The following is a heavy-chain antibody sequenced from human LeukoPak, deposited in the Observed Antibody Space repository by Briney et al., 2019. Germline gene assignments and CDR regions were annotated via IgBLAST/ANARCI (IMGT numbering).Heavy chain of an antibody. V-gene: IGHV3-30-3*01. CDR1: GFTFSSYA. CDR2: ISYDGSNK. Sequence: PGGSLRLSCAASGFTFSSYAMHWVRQAPGKGLEWVAVISYDGSNKYYADSVKGRFTISRDNAKNTLYLQMTSLRAADTAVYYCARIGTYYYDSSGYFDYWGQGTLVTVSS. CDR3: ARIGTYYYDSSGYFDY. D-gene: IGHD3-22*01. J-gene: IGHJ4*02.